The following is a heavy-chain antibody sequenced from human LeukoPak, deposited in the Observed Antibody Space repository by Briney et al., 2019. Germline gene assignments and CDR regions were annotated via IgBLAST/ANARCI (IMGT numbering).Heavy chain of an antibody. CDR2: IRFDGSNNK. V-gene: IGHV3-30*02. Sequence: GGSLSLYRAPFGFTFSSYVMNWVRQAPGKGPEWVAFIRFDGSNNKYYADSVKGRFTISRDNSKNTLYLQMNTLRAEDTAVYYCVKDSRYYGSGASAFDIWGQGTKVTVSS. J-gene: IGHJ3*02. CDR3: VKDSRYYGSGASAFDI. CDR1: GFTFSSYV. D-gene: IGHD3-10*01.